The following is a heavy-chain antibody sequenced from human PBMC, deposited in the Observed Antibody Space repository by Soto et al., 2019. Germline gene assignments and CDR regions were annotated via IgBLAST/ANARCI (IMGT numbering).Heavy chain of an antibody. CDR1: GFSLGTYGVG. CDR3: AHRGGGIVDWYFDL. J-gene: IGHJ2*01. D-gene: IGHD1-26*01. V-gene: IGHV2-5*02. CDR2: IYWDDDK. Sequence: QITLNESGPTLVKPTQTLTLTCTFSGFSLGTYGVGVGWIRQPPGKALEWLALIYWDDDKRYSPSLKSRLTITKDTSKSRVFLTLTNMDPVDTATYYCAHRGGGIVDWYFDLWGRGTPVIVSS.